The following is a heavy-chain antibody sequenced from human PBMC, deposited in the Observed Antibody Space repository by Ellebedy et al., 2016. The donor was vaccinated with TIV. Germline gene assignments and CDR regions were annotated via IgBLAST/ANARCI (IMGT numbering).Heavy chain of an antibody. D-gene: IGHD4/OR15-4a*01. CDR3: ARWDGYGGTFQGPFDW. CDR2: INTGNGNP. V-gene: IGHV1-3*04. CDR1: GYTFTSYA. J-gene: IGHJ4*02. Sequence: AASVKVSCKASGYTFTSYAIHWVRQAPGQSLEWMGWINTGNGNPKYSQKFQGRVTITRDTSARTAYMELSSLRVEDTAVYYCARWDGYGGTFQGPFDWWGQGTLVTVSS.